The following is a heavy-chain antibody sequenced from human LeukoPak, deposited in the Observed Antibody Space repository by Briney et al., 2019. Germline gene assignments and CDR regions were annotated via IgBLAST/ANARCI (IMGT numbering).Heavy chain of an antibody. CDR2: INPNSGGT. CDR1: GYTFTSYY. D-gene: IGHD5-18*01. V-gene: IGHV1-2*02. CDR3: ARGYSYGYGNY. Sequence: ASVKVSCKASGYTFTSYYIHWVRQAPGQGLEWMGWINPNSGGTNYAQKFQGRVTMTRDTSISTAYMELSSLRSEDTAVYYCARGYSYGYGNYWGQGTLVTVSS. J-gene: IGHJ4*02.